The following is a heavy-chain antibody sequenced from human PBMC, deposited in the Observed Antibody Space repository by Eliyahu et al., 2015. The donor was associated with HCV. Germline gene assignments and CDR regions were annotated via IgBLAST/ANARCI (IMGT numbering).Heavy chain of an antibody. V-gene: IGHV4-59*01. D-gene: IGHD6-19*01. J-gene: IGHJ5*02. CDR2: IHYSGGX. CDR1: GGSIXTYX. Sequence: QXQLQESGPGLVKPSETLXLTCTVXGGSIXTYXWXWXRQPPGKGLEWXGYIHYSGGXNYNPSLKSRVTISVDTSKNQFSLKLTSVTAADTAMYYCASGGGGIAVTGTGGWFDPWGQGTLVTVSS. CDR3: ASGGGGIAVTGTGGWFDP.